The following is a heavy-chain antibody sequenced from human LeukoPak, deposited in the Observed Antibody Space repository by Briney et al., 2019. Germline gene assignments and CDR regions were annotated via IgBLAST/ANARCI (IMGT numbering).Heavy chain of an antibody. Sequence: GGSLRLSCEASGFPFRGYAMSWVRKAPGKGLGWASPISGSGSGTYYADSVKGRFTISRDNSKNTLYVEMNSLRAEDTAVYYCAKDVSPGLVMVRGPIFLSWGQGTLVTVSS. J-gene: IGHJ4*02. CDR1: GFPFRGYA. CDR3: AKDVSPGLVMVRGPIFLS. V-gene: IGHV3-23*01. D-gene: IGHD3-10*01. CDR2: ISGSGSGT.